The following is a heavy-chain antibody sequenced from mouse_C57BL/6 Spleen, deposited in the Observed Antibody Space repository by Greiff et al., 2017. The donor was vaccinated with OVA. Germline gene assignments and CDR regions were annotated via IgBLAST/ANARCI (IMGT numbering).Heavy chain of an antibody. D-gene: IGHD4-1*01. CDR2: TDPSDSYT. CDR1: GYTFTSYW. Sequence: QVQLQQPGAELVKPGASVKLSCKASGYTFTSYWMQWVKQRPGQGLEWIGETDPSDSYTNYNQKFKGKATLTVDTSSSTAYMQLSSLTSEDSAVYYCASGGLTGSFDYWGQGTTLTVSS. J-gene: IGHJ2*01. CDR3: ASGGLTGSFDY. V-gene: IGHV1-50*01.